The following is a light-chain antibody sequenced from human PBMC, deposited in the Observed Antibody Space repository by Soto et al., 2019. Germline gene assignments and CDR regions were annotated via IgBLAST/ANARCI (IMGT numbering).Light chain of an antibody. CDR3: SSYVGTNTYV. V-gene: IGLV2-8*01. CDR1: SSDVGGYNY. Sequence: QSALTQPPSASGSPGQSVTISCTGTSSDVGGYNYVSWYQQHPGKAPKLLIYEVSRRPSGVPDRFSGSKSGNTASLTVSGLQAEDEVDYYCSSYVGTNTYVFGTGTKV. J-gene: IGLJ1*01. CDR2: EVS.